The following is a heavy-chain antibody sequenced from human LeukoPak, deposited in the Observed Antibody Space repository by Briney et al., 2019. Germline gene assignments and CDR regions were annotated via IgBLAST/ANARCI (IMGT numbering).Heavy chain of an antibody. CDR1: GFILSDHY. J-gene: IGHJ5*02. V-gene: IGHV3-72*01. Sequence: GGSLRLSCAASGFILSDHYIDWVRQAPAKGLEWVGRTRNKANSYTTEYAASVKGRFTISRDDPKNLLYLQMNSLKSEDTAVYYCGRSGRYRPSDLWGQGTLVTVSS. D-gene: IGHD1-26*01. CDR2: TRNKANSYTT. CDR3: GRSGRYRPSDL.